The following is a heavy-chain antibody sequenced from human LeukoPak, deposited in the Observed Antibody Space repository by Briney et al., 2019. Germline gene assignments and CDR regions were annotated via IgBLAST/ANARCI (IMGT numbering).Heavy chain of an antibody. CDR3: ARGFDYGDYAWFDP. CDR1: GVSISSGDYY. J-gene: IGHJ5*02. Sequence: SETLSLTCTVSGVSISSGDYYWGWIRQPPGKGLEWIGYIYYSGSTYYNPSLKSRVTISVDTSKNQFSLKLSSVTAADTAVYYCARGFDYGDYAWFDPWGQGTLVTVSS. V-gene: IGHV4-30-4*01. CDR2: IYYSGST. D-gene: IGHD4-17*01.